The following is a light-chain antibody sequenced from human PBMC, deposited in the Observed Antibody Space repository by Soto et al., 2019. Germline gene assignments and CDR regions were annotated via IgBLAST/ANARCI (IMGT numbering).Light chain of an antibody. CDR1: QSISSNY. CDR3: MQYGGSPLT. CDR2: DAS. Sequence: EIVLTQSPGTLSLSPGERATLSCRASQSISSNYLAWYQQTPGQAPRLLLYDASSRAAGIPDRFSGRGSWTAFTIPICTLEPDDFGVYDSMQYGGSPLTSGLGTKVEVK. V-gene: IGKV3-20*01. J-gene: IGKJ1*01.